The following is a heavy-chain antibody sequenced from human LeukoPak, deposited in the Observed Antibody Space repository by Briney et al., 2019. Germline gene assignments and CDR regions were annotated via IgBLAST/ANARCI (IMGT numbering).Heavy chain of an antibody. D-gene: IGHD3-3*01. V-gene: IGHV4-59*01. CDR3: AREKDRDDFWSGIFDY. CDR2: MYYTGST. Sequence: PSETLSLTCTVSGGSISSYYWSWIRQPPGKGLEWIGYMYYTGSTNYNPSLKSRVTISVDTSKNQFSLKLSSVAAADTAVYYCAREKDRDDFWSGIFDYWGQGTLVTVSS. J-gene: IGHJ4*02. CDR1: GGSISSYY.